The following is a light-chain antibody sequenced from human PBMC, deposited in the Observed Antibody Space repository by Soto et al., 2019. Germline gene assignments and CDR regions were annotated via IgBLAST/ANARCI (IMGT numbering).Light chain of an antibody. CDR1: QSVNTY. CDR2: AAS. Sequence: DIQMTQSPSSLSASVGDRRTITCRASQSVNTYLHWYQQKAGQAPKLLIYAASNLQSGVPSRFSGRGSGTDFTLTVESLQPEDFATYYCQQGYSNPWTFGQGTKVDIK. V-gene: IGKV1-39*01. J-gene: IGKJ1*01. CDR3: QQGYSNPWT.